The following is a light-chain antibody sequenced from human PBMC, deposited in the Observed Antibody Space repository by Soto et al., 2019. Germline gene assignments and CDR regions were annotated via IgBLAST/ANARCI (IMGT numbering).Light chain of an antibody. Sequence: QSVLTQPPSASGTPGHRVTISCYGSSSNIGSNYVYWYQQLPGTAPKLLIYRNNQRPSGVPDRFSGSKSGTSASLAISGLRSEDEADYYCAAWDDSLSSHLVFGGGTKLTVL. CDR1: SSNIGSNY. V-gene: IGLV1-47*01. J-gene: IGLJ2*01. CDR3: AAWDDSLSSHLV. CDR2: RNN.